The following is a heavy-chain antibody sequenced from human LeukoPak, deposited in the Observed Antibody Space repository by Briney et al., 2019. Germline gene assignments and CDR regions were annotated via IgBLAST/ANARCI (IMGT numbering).Heavy chain of an antibody. D-gene: IGHD6-6*01. Sequence: SETLSLTCTVSGGSISSYYWSWIRQPPGKGLEWIGYIYYSGSTNYNPSLKSRVTISVDTSKNQFSLKLSSVTAADTAVYYCARSRGGSSYLDNWYFDLWGRGTLVTVSS. CDR1: GGSISSYY. CDR2: IYYSGST. J-gene: IGHJ2*01. CDR3: ARSRGGSSYLDNWYFDL. V-gene: IGHV4-59*01.